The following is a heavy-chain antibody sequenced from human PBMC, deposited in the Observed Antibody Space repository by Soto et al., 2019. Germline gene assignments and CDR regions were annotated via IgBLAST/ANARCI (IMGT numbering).Heavy chain of an antibody. D-gene: IGHD2-15*01. V-gene: IGHV1-69*02. J-gene: IGHJ4*02. CDR3: ARYCSGGRRYTRDRDY. Sequence: QVQLVQSGAEVKKPGSSVKVSCKASGGTFSSYTISWVRQAPGQGLEWMGRIIPILGIANYAQKFQGRVTITADKTTSTAYMELSSLRSEDTAVYYCARYCSGGRRYTRDRDYWGQGALVTVSS. CDR1: GGTFSSYT. CDR2: IIPILGIA.